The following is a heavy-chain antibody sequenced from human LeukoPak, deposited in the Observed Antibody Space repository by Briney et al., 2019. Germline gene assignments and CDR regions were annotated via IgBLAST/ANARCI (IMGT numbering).Heavy chain of an antibody. V-gene: IGHV3-11*01. J-gene: IGHJ5*02. CDR3: ARGPLTWFDP. CDR1: GFTFSDNY. Sequence: GGSLRLSCAASGFTFSDNYMNWIRQAPGKGLEWVSYISSGGTTIYYADSVKGRFTISRDNAKKSLYLQMNSLIAEDTAVYYCARGPLTWFDPWGQGTLVTVSS. CDR2: ISSGGTTI.